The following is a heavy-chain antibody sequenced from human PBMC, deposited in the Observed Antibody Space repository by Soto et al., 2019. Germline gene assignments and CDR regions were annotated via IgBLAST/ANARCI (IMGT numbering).Heavy chain of an antibody. D-gene: IGHD2-15*01. CDR1: GYTFTSYA. CDR2: INAGNGNT. J-gene: IGHJ6*02. CDR3: ARASAAASFYYYYGMDV. Sequence: ASVKVSCKASGYTFTSYAMHWVRQAPGQRLEWMGWINAGNGNTKYSQKFQGRVTITRDTSASTAYMELSSLRSEDTAVYYCARASAAASFYYYYGMDVWGQGTTVTAP. V-gene: IGHV1-3*01.